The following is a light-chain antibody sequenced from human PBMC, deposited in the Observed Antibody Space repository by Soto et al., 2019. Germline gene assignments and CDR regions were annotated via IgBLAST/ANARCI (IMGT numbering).Light chain of an antibody. CDR3: QQYGSSPYT. CDR2: GAS. V-gene: IGKV3-20*01. CDR1: QTVRSSY. Sequence: EIVLTQSPGTLSVSPGERATLSCRASQTVRSSYLAWYQQKPGQAPRLLIYGASGRATGIPDKFSGSGSGTDFTLTISRLEPEDFAVYYCQQYGSSPYTFGQGTKLEI. J-gene: IGKJ2*01.